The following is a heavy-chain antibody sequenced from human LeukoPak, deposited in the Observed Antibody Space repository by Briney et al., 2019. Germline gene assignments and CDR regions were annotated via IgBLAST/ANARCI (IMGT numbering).Heavy chain of an antibody. D-gene: IGHD4-17*01. CDR3: ARVNGDSKLSPPCYFDY. CDR2: INHSGST. CDR1: GGSFSGYY. Sequence: SETLSLTCAVYGGSFSGYYWSWIRQPPGKGLEWIGEINHSGSTNYNPSLKSRVTISVDTSKNQFSLKLSSVTAADTAVYYCARVNGDSKLSPPCYFDYWGQGTLVTVSS. J-gene: IGHJ4*02. V-gene: IGHV4-34*01.